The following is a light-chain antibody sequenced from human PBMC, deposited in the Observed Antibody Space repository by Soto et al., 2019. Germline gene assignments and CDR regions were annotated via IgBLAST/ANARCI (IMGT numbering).Light chain of an antibody. CDR1: TSDVGDYNS. V-gene: IGLV2-14*01. J-gene: IGLJ2*01. CDR3: SSHTSSNTLV. CDR2: EVS. Sequence: QSALTQPASVSGSPGQSITISCTGTTSDVGDYNSVSWYQQYPGKAPKLLIYEVSHRPSEVSNRFSGSKSDNTASLTISGLQAEDEADYYCSSHTSSNTLVFGGGTKLTV.